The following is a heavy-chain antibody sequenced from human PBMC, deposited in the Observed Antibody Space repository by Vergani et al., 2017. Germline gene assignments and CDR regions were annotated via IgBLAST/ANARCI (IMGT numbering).Heavy chain of an antibody. CDR2: IYTSGST. J-gene: IGHJ3*02. V-gene: IGHV4-61*02. Sequence: QVQLQESGPGLVKPSQTLSLTCTVSGGSISSGSYYWSWIRQPAGKGLEWIGRIYTSGSTNYNPSLKSRVTISVDTSKNQFSLKLSSVTAADTAVYYCARVPYYYDSRDAFDIWGQGTMVTVSS. CDR1: GGSISSGSYY. D-gene: IGHD3-22*01. CDR3: ARVPYYYDSRDAFDI.